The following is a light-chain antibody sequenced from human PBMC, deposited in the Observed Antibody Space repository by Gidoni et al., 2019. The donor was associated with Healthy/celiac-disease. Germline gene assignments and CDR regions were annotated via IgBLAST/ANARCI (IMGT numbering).Light chain of an antibody. V-gene: IGKV3-15*01. J-gene: IGKJ5*01. CDR1: QSVSSN. CDR3: QQYNNWPPIT. Sequence: EIVMTQSAATLSVSPGERATLSCRTSQSVSSNLAWYHQQPGQAPRLLIYGASTRATGSPARFSGSGSGTEFTPTISSLQSEDFLVYYCQQYNNWPPITFGQGTRLEIK. CDR2: GAS.